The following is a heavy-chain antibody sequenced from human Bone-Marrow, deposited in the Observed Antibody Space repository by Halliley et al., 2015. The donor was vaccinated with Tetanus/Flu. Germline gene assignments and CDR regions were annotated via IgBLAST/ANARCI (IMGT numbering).Heavy chain of an antibody. CDR2: IYNSGSP. J-gene: IGHJ6*02. CDR3: ARNQDFWTLRGKSMDV. Sequence: RQLPGKGLEWIGYIYNSGSPYYNPSLKSPVTISIDTSKNQFSLKVSSVTAADSAFYYCARNQDFWTLRGKSMDVWGQGP. D-gene: IGHD3-3*01. V-gene: IGHV4-31*01.